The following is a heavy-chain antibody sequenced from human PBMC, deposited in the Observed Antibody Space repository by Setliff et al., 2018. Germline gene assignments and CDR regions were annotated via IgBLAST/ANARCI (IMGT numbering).Heavy chain of an antibody. J-gene: IGHJ5*02. Sequence: GSLRLSCAASGFTFRSYAMSWVRQAPGKGLEWVSAISGSGVSTYYADSVKGRFTISRDNSKNTLYLQMNSLRAEDTAVYYCAKEYSSTWVKAWFDPWGQGTLVTVS. CDR1: GFTFRSYA. D-gene: IGHD6-13*01. V-gene: IGHV3-23*01. CDR2: ISGSGVST. CDR3: AKEYSSTWVKAWFDP.